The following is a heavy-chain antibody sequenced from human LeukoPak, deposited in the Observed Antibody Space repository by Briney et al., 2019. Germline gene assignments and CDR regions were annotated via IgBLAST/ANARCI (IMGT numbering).Heavy chain of an antibody. Sequence: SETLSLTCTVSGGSVSRDNYSWSWIRQPPGKGLEWIGYISYSGSTNYNPSLKSRVTISVDTSKNQFSLKLRSVTAADTAVYYCARGRRDYHAFDIWGQGTMVTVSS. CDR3: ARGRRDYHAFDI. CDR2: ISYSGST. CDR1: GGSVSRDNYS. V-gene: IGHV4-61*01. J-gene: IGHJ3*02. D-gene: IGHD3-10*01.